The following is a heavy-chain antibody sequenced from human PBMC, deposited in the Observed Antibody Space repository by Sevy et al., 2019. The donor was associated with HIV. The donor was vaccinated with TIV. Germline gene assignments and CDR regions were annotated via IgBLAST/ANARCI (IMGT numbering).Heavy chain of an antibody. Sequence: SETLSLTCTVSGGSISSYYWSWIRQPPGKGLEWIGYIYYSGSTNYNPSLKSRVTISVDTSKNQFSPKLSSVTAADTAVYYCARITYYYYYYYMDVWGKGTTVTVSS. D-gene: IGHD1-20*01. V-gene: IGHV4-59*01. CDR1: GGSISSYY. CDR3: ARITYYYYYYYMDV. CDR2: IYYSGST. J-gene: IGHJ6*03.